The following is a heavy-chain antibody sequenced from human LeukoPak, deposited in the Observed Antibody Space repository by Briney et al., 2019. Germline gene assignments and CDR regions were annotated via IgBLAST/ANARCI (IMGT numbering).Heavy chain of an antibody. CDR2: INANSGGT. D-gene: IGHD3-22*01. CDR3: AKSMMIAGYYMDV. Sequence: ASVKVSCKASGYTFTGYYMHWVRQAPGQGLEWMGWINANSGGTNYAQKFQGRVTMTRDTSTSTAYMELSRLSSDDTAVYYCAKSMMIAGYYMDVWGKGTTVTMSS. CDR1: GYTFTGYY. J-gene: IGHJ6*03. V-gene: IGHV1-2*02.